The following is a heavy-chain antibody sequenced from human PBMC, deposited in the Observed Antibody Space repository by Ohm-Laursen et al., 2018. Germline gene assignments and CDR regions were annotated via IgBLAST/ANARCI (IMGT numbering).Heavy chain of an antibody. CDR1: GFTFSSYE. CDR3: ATAFQSVLRWPDFDY. Sequence: SLRLSCSASGFTFSSYEMTWVRQAPGKGLEWVSYISSTGATTHYADSVKGQFTISRDNAKNSLFLQMNSLRVEDTAVYYCATAFQSVLRWPDFDYWGQGTLVTVSS. J-gene: IGHJ4*02. V-gene: IGHV3-48*03. CDR2: ISSTGATT. D-gene: IGHD4-23*01.